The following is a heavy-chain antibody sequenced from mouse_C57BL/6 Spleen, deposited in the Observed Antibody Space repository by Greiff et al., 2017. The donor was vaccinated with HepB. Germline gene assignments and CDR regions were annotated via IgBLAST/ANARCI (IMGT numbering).Heavy chain of an antibody. D-gene: IGHD4-1*01. CDR1: GYTFTDYY. J-gene: IGHJ1*03. CDR3: ARRGAGRRYFDV. CDR2: INPNNGGT. Sequence: EVQLQQSGPELVKPGASVKISCKASGYTFTDYYMNWVKQSHGKSLEWIGDINPNNGGTSYNQKFKGKATLTVDKSSSPAYMELRSLTSEDSAVYYCARRGAGRRYFDVWGTGTTVTVSS. V-gene: IGHV1-26*01.